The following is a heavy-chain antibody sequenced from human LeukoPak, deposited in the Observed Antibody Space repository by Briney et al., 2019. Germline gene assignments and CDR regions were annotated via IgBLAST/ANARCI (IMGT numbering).Heavy chain of an antibody. CDR1: GASISSYY. V-gene: IGHV4-59*01. CDR2: IYYSGST. D-gene: IGHD1-1*01. CDR3: ARVDENWYYFDY. Sequence: PSETLSLTCTVSGASISSYYWSWIRQPPGKGLEWIGYIYYSGSTNYNPSLKSRVTISVDTSKNQFSLKLSSVTAADTAVYYCARVDENWYYFDYWGQGTLVTVSS. J-gene: IGHJ4*02.